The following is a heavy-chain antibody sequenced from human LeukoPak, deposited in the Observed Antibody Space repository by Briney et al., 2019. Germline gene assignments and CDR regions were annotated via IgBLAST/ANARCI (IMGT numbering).Heavy chain of an antibody. J-gene: IGHJ4*02. Sequence: ASVKVSCKASGGTFSSYTISWVRQAPGQGLEWMGRIIPILGIANYAQKFQGRVTITRNTSISTAYMELSSLRSEDTAVYYCARSSSSWSSGYWGQGTLVTVSS. CDR1: GGTFSSYT. CDR3: ARSSSSWSSGY. V-gene: IGHV1-69*02. CDR2: IIPILGIA. D-gene: IGHD6-13*01.